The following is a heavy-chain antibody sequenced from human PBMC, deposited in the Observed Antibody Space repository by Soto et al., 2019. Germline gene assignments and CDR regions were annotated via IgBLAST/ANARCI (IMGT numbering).Heavy chain of an antibody. D-gene: IGHD1-26*01. CDR1: GFTFSSYA. V-gene: IGHV3-23*01. J-gene: IGHJ6*02. Sequence: PGGSLRLSCAASGFTFSSYAMSWVRQAPGKGLEWVSAISGSGGSTYYADSVKGRFTISRDNSKNTLYLQMNSLRAEDTAVYYCAKLGAINTLYYYGMDVWGQGTTVTVSS. CDR3: AKLGAINTLYYYGMDV. CDR2: ISGSGGST.